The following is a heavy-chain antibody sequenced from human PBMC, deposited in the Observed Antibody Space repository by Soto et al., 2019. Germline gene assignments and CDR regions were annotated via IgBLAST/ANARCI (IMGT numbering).Heavy chain of an antibody. Sequence: EVQLLESGGGLVQPGGSLRLSCAASGFIFSTYAMSWVRQAPGKGLEWVSAISRSGDETNYADSVKGRFTISRDHSKNTVYLQMHRLRAADSAVYYCARDLFYSSQAVGGFDYWGQGTLVTASS. CDR3: ARDLFYSSQAVGGFDY. CDR2: ISRSGDET. CDR1: GFIFSTYA. J-gene: IGHJ4*02. D-gene: IGHD3-22*01. V-gene: IGHV3-23*01.